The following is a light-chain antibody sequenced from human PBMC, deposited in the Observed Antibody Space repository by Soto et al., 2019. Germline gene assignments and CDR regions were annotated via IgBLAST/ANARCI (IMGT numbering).Light chain of an antibody. CDR2: EVT. CDR3: ISYTGSSTSYV. Sequence: QSVLTQPASVSGSPGQSITISCSGTSSDVGSYNHVAWYQQFPGKTPKLSIYEVTYRPSGVSHRFSASKSGNTASLTISGLQAEDEADYYCISYTGSSTSYVFGTGTKLTVL. V-gene: IGLV2-14*01. J-gene: IGLJ1*01. CDR1: SSDVGSYNH.